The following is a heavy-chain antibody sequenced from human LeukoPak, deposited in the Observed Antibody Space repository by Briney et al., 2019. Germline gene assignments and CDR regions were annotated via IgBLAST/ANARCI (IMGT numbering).Heavy chain of an antibody. CDR3: ARDADARRGYSYGFSDY. D-gene: IGHD5-18*01. V-gene: IGHV3-66*01. Sequence: GGSLRLSCAASGFTVSSNYMSWVRQAPGKGLEWVSVIYSGGSTYYADSVKGRFTISRDNSKNTLYLQMNSLRAEDTAVYYCARDADARRGYSYGFSDYWGQGTLVTVSS. CDR2: IYSGGST. J-gene: IGHJ4*02. CDR1: GFTVSSNY.